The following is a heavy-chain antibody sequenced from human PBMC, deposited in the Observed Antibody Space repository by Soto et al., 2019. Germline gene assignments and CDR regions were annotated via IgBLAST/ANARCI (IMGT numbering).Heavy chain of an antibody. D-gene: IGHD3-10*01. J-gene: IGHJ6*02. CDR1: GGSFSGYY. Sequence: QVQLQQWGAGLLKPSETLSLTCAVYGGSFSGYYWSWIRQPPGKGLEWIGEINHSGSTNYNPSLKSRVTISVDTSKNQFSLKLSSVPAADTAVYYCARRRITMVRGVKYYYYGMDVWGQGTTVTVSS. CDR2: INHSGST. CDR3: ARRRITMVRGVKYYYYGMDV. V-gene: IGHV4-34*01.